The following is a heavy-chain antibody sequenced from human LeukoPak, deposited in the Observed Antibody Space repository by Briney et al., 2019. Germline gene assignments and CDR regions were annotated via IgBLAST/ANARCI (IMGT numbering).Heavy chain of an antibody. Sequence: SETLSLTCTVSGGSISGYYWTWIRQPPGKGLEWIGYIYYSGSTNYNPSLKSRVTISVDTSKNQFSLKLTSVTAADTAVYYCARAVGATTGNFDYWGQGTLVTVSS. CDR3: ARAVGATTGNFDY. CDR1: GGSISGYY. V-gene: IGHV4-59*01. CDR2: IYYSGST. D-gene: IGHD1-26*01. J-gene: IGHJ4*02.